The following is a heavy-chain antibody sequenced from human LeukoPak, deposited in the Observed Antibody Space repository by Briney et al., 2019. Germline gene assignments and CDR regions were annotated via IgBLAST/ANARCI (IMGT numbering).Heavy chain of an antibody. D-gene: IGHD4-17*01. Sequence: SETLSLTCDVYGGSFTNYYLSWVRQPPGKGLEWIGEITHHGSTNYNPSLKSRVSISVDTSKNQFFLKLSSVAAADTAVYYCAPIFGDYSDFDSWGQGTLVTVSS. V-gene: IGHV4-34*01. CDR3: APIFGDYSDFDS. CDR2: ITHHGST. J-gene: IGHJ4*02. CDR1: GGSFTNYY.